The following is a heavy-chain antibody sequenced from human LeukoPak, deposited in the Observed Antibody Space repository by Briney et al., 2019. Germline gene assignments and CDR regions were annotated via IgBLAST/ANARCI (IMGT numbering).Heavy chain of an antibody. D-gene: IGHD2-21*02. V-gene: IGHV4-4*07. CDR1: GGSIGSYY. CDR2: IYTSGST. J-gene: IGHJ4*02. CDR3: ATVHNRGEXXLLXXX. Sequence: PSETLSLTCTVSGGSIGSYYWSWIRQPAGKGLEWVGLIYTSGSTNYNPSLTSRVTVSVDTSNNQFFLKLSSVTAADSVVYYCATVHNRGEXXLLXXXWGQGTLVTVSS.